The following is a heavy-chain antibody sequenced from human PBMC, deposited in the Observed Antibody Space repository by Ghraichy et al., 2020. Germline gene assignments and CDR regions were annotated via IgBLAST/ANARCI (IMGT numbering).Heavy chain of an antibody. D-gene: IGHD2-15*01. CDR2: ISAYNGDT. J-gene: IGHJ6*03. Sequence: ASVKVSCKASSYTFTNYGISWVRQAPGHGLEWMGWISAYNGDTNYAQKLQGRVTMTTDTSTSTVYMELRSLRSDDTAVYYCARDPRRYCSGGSSSSALYYMDVWGKGTTVTVSS. V-gene: IGHV1-18*01. CDR1: SYTFTNYG. CDR3: ARDPRRYCSGGSSSSALYYMDV.